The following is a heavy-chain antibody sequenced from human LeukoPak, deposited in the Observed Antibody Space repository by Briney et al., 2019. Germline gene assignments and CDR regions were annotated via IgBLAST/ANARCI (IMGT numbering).Heavy chain of an antibody. J-gene: IGHJ5*02. V-gene: IGHV3-74*01. D-gene: IGHD3-10*01. Sequence: PGGSLRLSCAASGFTFSSYWMHWVRQAPGKGLVWVSRINSDGSSTSYADSVKGRFTISRDNAKNTLYLQMNSLRAEDTAVYYCARSPSVRGVISPWGQGTLVTASS. CDR1: GFTFSSYW. CDR2: INSDGSST. CDR3: ARSPSVRGVISP.